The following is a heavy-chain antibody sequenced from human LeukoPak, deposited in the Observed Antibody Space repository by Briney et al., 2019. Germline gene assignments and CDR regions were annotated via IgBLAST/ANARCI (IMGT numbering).Heavy chain of an antibody. CDR2: ISGSGGST. CDR3: AKDFAVTGYDILTGYYEGEGYFDY. J-gene: IGHJ4*02. V-gene: IGHV3-23*01. D-gene: IGHD3-9*01. Sequence: GGSLRLSCAASGFTFSSYAMSWVRQAPGKGLEGVSAISGSGGSTYYADSVKGRFTISRDNSKNTLYLQMNSLRAEDTAVYYCAKDFAVTGYDILTGYYEGEGYFDYWGQGTLVTVSS. CDR1: GFTFSSYA.